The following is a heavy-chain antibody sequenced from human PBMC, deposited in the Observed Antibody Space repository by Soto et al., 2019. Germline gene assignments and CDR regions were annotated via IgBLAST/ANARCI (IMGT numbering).Heavy chain of an antibody. J-gene: IGHJ4*02. CDR3: AKRGLYCSGDICRYYFDS. Sequence: EVQLLESGGGLVQPGGSLRLSCAASGFTFSSYAMSWVRQAPGKGLEWVSVISGSGGSTYYADSVKGRFTISRDNSKNTVSLQMNSLRAEDTAVYLCAKRGLYCSGDICRYYFDSWGQGTLVTVSS. V-gene: IGHV3-23*01. CDR1: GFTFSSYA. D-gene: IGHD2-15*01. CDR2: ISGSGGST.